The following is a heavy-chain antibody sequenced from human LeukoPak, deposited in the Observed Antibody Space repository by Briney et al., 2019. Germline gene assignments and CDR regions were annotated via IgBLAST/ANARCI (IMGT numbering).Heavy chain of an antibody. CDR2: ISGYNGDT. V-gene: IGHV1-18*01. Sequence: APVKVSCKASGYTFTTYGITWVRQAPGQGLQWMGWISGYNGDTNYAQNFQGRVIMTTDTSTNTGYRELWSLRSDQTAVYYCARDGFRVGAYDAFDMWGQGTMVTVSS. CDR1: GYTFTTYG. J-gene: IGHJ3*02. CDR3: ARDGFRVGAYDAFDM. D-gene: IGHD1-26*01.